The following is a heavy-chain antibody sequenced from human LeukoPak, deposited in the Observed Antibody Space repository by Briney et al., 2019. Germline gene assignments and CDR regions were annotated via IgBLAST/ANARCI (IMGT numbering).Heavy chain of an antibody. J-gene: IGHJ5*02. CDR3: TRGLELWFEGTGHWFDA. Sequence: SETLSLTCTVHGGSFRGYSCTWIRQPPGKGLEWIGEIDHSGSAKYNSSLKSRLTMSVDTSTNQVSLKLKSVTAAESAFYYSTRGLELWFEGTGHWFDAWGQGTRVIVSS. CDR1: GGSFRGYS. V-gene: IGHV4-34*01. D-gene: IGHD3-10*01. CDR2: IDHSGSA.